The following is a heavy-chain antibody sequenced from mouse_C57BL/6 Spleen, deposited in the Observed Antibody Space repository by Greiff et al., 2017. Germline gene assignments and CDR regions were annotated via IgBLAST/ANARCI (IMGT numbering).Heavy chain of an antibody. Sequence: VQLQQPGAELVRPGTSVKLSCKASGYTFTSYWLHWVKQRPGQGLEWIGVIDPSDSYTNYNQKFKGKATLTVDTSSSTAYMQLSSLTSEDSAVYYCARTVVAPYWYFDVWGTGTTVTVSS. J-gene: IGHJ1*03. CDR3: ARTVVAPYWYFDV. V-gene: IGHV1-59*01. CDR1: GYTFTSYW. CDR2: IDPSDSYT. D-gene: IGHD1-1*01.